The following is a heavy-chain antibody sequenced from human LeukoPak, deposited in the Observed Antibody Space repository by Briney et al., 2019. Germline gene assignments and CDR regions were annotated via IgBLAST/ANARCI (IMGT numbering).Heavy chain of an antibody. CDR3: TRQVDVPSSIGFFDS. D-gene: IGHD2/OR15-2a*01. J-gene: IGHJ4*02. Sequence: SQTLSLTCTVSGGSISSGSYYWSWIRQPAGKGLEWIGRIYTSGSTNYNPSLKSRATISVETSKSQFSLQVRSVTAADTAVYYCTRQVDVPSSIGFFDSWGQGILVTVS. CDR2: IYTSGST. CDR1: GGSISSGSYY. V-gene: IGHV4-61*02.